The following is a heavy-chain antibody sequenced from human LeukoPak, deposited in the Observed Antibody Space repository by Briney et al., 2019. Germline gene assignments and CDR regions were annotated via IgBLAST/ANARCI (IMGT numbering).Heavy chain of an antibody. D-gene: IGHD3-10*01. CDR2: IYYSERT. CDR3: AGGFGEFPFDF. J-gene: IGHJ4*02. CDR1: GGSISSYY. V-gene: IGHV4-59*08. Sequence: PSETLSLTCTVSGGSISSYYWSWIPQPPGRGLEWSGYIYYSERTNYNPSLKGRVTISVDTSKNQFSLKLSSVTAADTDVYYCAGGFGEFPFDFWGQGTLVTVSS.